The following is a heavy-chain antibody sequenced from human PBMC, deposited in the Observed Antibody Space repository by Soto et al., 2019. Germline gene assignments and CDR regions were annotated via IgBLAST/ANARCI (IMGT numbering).Heavy chain of an antibody. D-gene: IGHD4-17*01. V-gene: IGHV3-9*01. CDR2: ISWNSGSR. Sequence: EVQLVESGGGLVQPGRSLRLSCAASGFTFDDYAMHWVRQVPGKGPEWVSGISWNSGSRGYAESVRGRFTISRDNAKNSLXXXMNXXXXXXXXXXXXXXSKGDLEILKTTVTTFWGPXXIWGQGTMV. CDR1: GFTFDDYA. J-gene: IGHJ3*02. CDR3: XXSKGDLEILKTTVTTFWGPXXI.